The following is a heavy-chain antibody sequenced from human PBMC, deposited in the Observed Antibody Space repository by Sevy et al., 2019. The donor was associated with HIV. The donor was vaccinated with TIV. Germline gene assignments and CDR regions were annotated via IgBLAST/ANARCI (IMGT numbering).Heavy chain of an antibody. V-gene: IGHV3-11*01. CDR3: ARDGEWELRNAFDI. CDR1: GFTFSDYY. Sequence: GGSLRLSCAASGFTFSDYYMSWIRQAPGKGLEWVSYISSSGSTIYYADSVKGRFTISRDNAKNSLYLQMNSLRAEDTAVYYCARDGEWELRNAFDIRGQGTMVTVSS. D-gene: IGHD1-26*01. J-gene: IGHJ3*02. CDR2: ISSSGSTI.